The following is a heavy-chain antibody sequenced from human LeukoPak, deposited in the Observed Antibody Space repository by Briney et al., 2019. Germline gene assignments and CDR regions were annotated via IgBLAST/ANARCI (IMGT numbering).Heavy chain of an antibody. V-gene: IGHV1-18*01. Sequence: ASVKVSCKPSGYTFSNYGISWVRQAPGQGLEWIGWISAYTGNTNYAEKVQGRVTMTTDTSTSTAYMELSRLRSDDTAVYYCARLIAPPITIFGVVIPRGYMDVWGKGTTVTVSS. D-gene: IGHD3-3*01. CDR2: ISAYTGNT. CDR3: ARLIAPPITIFGVVIPRGYMDV. J-gene: IGHJ6*03. CDR1: GYTFSNYG.